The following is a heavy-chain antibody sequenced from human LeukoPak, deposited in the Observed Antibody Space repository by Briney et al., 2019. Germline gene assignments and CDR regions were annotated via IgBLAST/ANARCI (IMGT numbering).Heavy chain of an antibody. J-gene: IGHJ4*02. V-gene: IGHV4-39*02. CDR1: GGSISSSTYY. D-gene: IGHD3-10*02. CDR2: IYYSGST. Sequence: PSETLSLTCTVSGGSISSSTYYWGWIRPPPGKGLEWIGSIYYSGSTYYNPSLKSRVTISVDTSKNHFSLKLSSVTAADTAVYYCASSYYYVFDYWGQGTLVTVSS. CDR3: ASSYYYVFDY.